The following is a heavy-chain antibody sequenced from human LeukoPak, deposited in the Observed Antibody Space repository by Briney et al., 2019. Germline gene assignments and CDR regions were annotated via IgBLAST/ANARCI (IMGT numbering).Heavy chain of an antibody. CDR1: GFSVSGNY. CDR2: IYSGGRTEYP. CDR3: AKSWDSSGWYPFQL. D-gene: IGHD6-19*01. J-gene: IGHJ1*01. Sequence: SGGSLRLSCAASGFSVSGNYMNWVRQAPGKGPEWVSVIYSGGRTEYPEYADSVKGRFTISRDKSKNTLCLQLYSLRAEDTAVYYCAKSWDSSGWYPFQLWGQGTLVTVSS. V-gene: IGHV3-53*01.